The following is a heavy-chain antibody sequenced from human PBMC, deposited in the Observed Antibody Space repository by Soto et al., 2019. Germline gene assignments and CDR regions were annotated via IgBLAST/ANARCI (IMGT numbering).Heavy chain of an antibody. V-gene: IGHV3-23*01. CDR2: VSGNGVNT. CDR1: GFTFDNYA. Sequence: PGGSLRLSCAASGFTFDNYAMSWVRQAPGKGLEWVSTVSGNGVNTYYADSVKGRFTISRDNSKNTLHLQMNSLRVEDTAVYYCAKRIKVSGLLFVHWGQGTLVTVSS. D-gene: IGHD1-20*01. CDR3: AKRIKVSGLLFVH. J-gene: IGHJ4*02.